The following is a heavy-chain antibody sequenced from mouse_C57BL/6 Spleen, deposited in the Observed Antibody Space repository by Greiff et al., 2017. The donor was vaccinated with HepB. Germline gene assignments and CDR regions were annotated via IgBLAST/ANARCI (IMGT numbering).Heavy chain of an antibody. CDR1: GYSITSGYY. CDR2: ISYDGSN. Sequence: EVQLQESGPGLVKPSQSLSLTCSVTGYSITSGYYWNWIRQFPGNKLEWMGYISYDGSNNYNPSLKNRISITRDTSKNQFFLKLNSVTTEDTATYYCAREDDGYGDYFDYWGQGTTLTVSS. V-gene: IGHV3-6*01. CDR3: AREDDGYGDYFDY. J-gene: IGHJ2*01. D-gene: IGHD2-3*01.